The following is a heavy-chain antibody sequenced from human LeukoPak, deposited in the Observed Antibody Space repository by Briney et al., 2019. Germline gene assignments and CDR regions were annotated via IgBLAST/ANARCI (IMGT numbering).Heavy chain of an antibody. CDR2: IYYSGST. Sequence: TLSLTCTVSGVSISGYYWSWIRQPPGKGLEWIGYIYYSGSTDYNPSLKSRVTISVDTSKNQFSLKLSSVTAADTAVYYCATDPYGDYDLLSRGWGQGTLVTVSS. CDR1: GVSISGYY. CDR3: ATDPYGDYDLLSRG. D-gene: IGHD4-17*01. J-gene: IGHJ4*02. V-gene: IGHV4-59*01.